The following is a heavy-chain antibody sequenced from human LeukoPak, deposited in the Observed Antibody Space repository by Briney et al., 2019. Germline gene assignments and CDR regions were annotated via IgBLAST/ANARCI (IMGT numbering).Heavy chain of an antibody. J-gene: IGHJ6*03. CDR1: GFTFSSYA. CDR3: ARSLRVRGVPDYMDV. Sequence: GGSLRLSCAASGFTFSSYAMHWVRQAPGKGLEWVAVISYDGSNKYYTDSVKGRFTISRDNSKNTLYLQMNSLRAEDTAVYYCARSLRVRGVPDYMDVWGKGTTVTVSS. D-gene: IGHD3-10*01. CDR2: ISYDGSNK. V-gene: IGHV3-30*04.